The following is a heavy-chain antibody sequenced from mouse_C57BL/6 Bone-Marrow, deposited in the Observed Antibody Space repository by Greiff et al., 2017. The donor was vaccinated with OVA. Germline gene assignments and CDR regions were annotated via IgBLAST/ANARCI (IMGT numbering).Heavy chain of an antibody. D-gene: IGHD2-1*01. J-gene: IGHJ4*01. CDR1: GYAFSSSW. Sequence: VMLVESGPELVKPGASVKISCKASGYAFSSSWMNWVKQRPGKGLEWIGRIYPGDGDTNYNGKFKGKATLTADKSSSTAYMQLSSLTSEDSAVYFCARRDIYSSMDYWGQGTSVTVSS. CDR2: IYPGDGDT. V-gene: IGHV1-82*01. CDR3: ARRDIYSSMDY.